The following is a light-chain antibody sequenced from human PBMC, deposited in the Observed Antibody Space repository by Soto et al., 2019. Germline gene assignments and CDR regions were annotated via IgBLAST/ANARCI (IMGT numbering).Light chain of an antibody. J-gene: IGKJ1*01. CDR1: QSVSSNH. Sequence: DIVLTQSPGTLSLSPGERVTLSCRASQSVSSNHLAWYQQKPGQAPRLLIYGGSSRATGIPVRFSGSGSETDFTLTITRLEPEDFAVYYCQQYSSSRTFGQGTKVDI. CDR2: GGS. V-gene: IGKV3-20*01. CDR3: QQYSSSRT.